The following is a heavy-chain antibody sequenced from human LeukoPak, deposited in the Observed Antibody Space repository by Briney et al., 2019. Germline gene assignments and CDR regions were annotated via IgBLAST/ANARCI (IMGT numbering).Heavy chain of an antibody. CDR1: GGSISSYY. Sequence: SETLSLTCTVSGGSISSYYWSWIRQPPGKGLEWIGYIYYSGSTNYNPSLKSRVTISVDTSKNQFSLKLSSVTAADTAVYYCANYDSSGYYHDYWGQGTLVTVSS. CDR3: ANYDSSGYYHDY. V-gene: IGHV4-59*01. D-gene: IGHD3-22*01. J-gene: IGHJ4*02. CDR2: IYYSGST.